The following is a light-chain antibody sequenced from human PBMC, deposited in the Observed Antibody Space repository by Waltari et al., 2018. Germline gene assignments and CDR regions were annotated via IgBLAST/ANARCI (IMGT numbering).Light chain of an antibody. Sequence: QAVVTQEPSLTVSPGGTVTLTCGSTTGAVTSTHSSYWFQQKPGQAPRTLIYDTNRRHSETPARFSGSLLGDKAALTLSGAQPEDEADYYCLLSYSGTRVFGTGTKVTVL. CDR3: LLSYSGTRV. CDR2: DTN. V-gene: IGLV7-46*01. CDR1: TGAVTSTHS. J-gene: IGLJ1*01.